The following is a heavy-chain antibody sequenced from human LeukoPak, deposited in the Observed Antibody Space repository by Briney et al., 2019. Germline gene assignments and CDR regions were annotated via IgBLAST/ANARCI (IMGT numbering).Heavy chain of an antibody. CDR3: ARGTPVAATGPLMNY. J-gene: IGHJ4*02. V-gene: IGHV1-2*02. Sequence: ASVKVSCKASGYSFTGYYMHWVRRAPGQGLEWMGWINPNSGDTYYAQKFQGRVTMARDTSINTAYMDVRRLTSDDTAVHYCARGTPVAATGPLMNYWGQGTLVTVSS. CDR2: INPNSGDT. CDR1: GYSFTGYY. D-gene: IGHD5-12*01.